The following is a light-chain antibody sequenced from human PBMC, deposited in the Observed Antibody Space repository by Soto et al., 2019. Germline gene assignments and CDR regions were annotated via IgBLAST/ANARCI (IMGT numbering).Light chain of an antibody. V-gene: IGKV3-15*01. J-gene: IGKJ5*01. Sequence: EIVLTQSPATLSVSPGERATLSCRASQSVNHKLAWYQQKPGHARMLLIDVATSTATAITVRCSGSGSGTEHTLTIRNLQAEDVAVYYWQQFNYRPHTFGQGTRLEI. CDR3: QQFNYRPHT. CDR1: QSVNHK. CDR2: VAT.